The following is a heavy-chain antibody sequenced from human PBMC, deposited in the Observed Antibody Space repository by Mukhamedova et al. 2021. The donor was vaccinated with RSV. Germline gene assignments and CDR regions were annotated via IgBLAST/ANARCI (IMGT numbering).Heavy chain of an antibody. CDR3: ARDALQPSWY. J-gene: IGHJ4*01. D-gene: IGHD4-11*01. CDR2: IKQDGSEK. V-gene: IGHV3-7*05. Sequence: WVRQAPGKGLEWVANIKQDGSEKYYVDSVKGRFTISRDNAKNSLYLQMNSLRAEDTAVYYCARDALQPSWYWGQEPWSPSPQ.